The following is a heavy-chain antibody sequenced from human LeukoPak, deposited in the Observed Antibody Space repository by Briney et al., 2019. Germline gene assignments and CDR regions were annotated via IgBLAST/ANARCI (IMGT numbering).Heavy chain of an antibody. Sequence: GASVKVSCKASGYTFTSYGIGWVRQAPGQGLERMGWISAYNGNTNYAQKLQGRVTMTTDTSTSTAYMELRSLRSDDTAVYYCARGAGVVVITTIDYWGQGTLVTVSS. CDR3: ARGAGVVVITTIDY. V-gene: IGHV1-18*01. CDR1: GYTFTSYG. D-gene: IGHD3-22*01. J-gene: IGHJ4*02. CDR2: ISAYNGNT.